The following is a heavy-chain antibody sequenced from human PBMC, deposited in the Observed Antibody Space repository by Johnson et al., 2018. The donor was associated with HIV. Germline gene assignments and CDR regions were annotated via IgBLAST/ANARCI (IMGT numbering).Heavy chain of an antibody. Sequence: VQLVESGGGLVQPGGSLRLSCAASGFTFNDHGMSWVRQAPGKGLEWVSGINWNGGTKDYADSVKGRFTISRDNAKNSLYLQMNSLRAEDTALYYCARVVGYKYGSAGDNDAFDIWGQGTMVTVSS. V-gene: IGHV3-20*04. J-gene: IGHJ3*02. CDR2: INWNGGTK. CDR1: GFTFNDHG. CDR3: ARVVGYKYGSAGDNDAFDI. D-gene: IGHD5-18*01.